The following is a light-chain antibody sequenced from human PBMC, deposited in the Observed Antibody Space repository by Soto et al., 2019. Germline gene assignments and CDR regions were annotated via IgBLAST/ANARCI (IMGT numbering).Light chain of an antibody. CDR2: AAS. CDR3: QQLNSYQWT. J-gene: IGKJ1*01. CDR1: QGISSY. V-gene: IGKV1-9*01. Sequence: QLTQSPSSLSASVGDRVTITCRASQGISSYLAWYQQKPGKATKLLIYAASTLQSGVPSRFSGSGSGTDFNRTISILQPEDFETYYCQQLNSYQWTLGPGTKVEIK.